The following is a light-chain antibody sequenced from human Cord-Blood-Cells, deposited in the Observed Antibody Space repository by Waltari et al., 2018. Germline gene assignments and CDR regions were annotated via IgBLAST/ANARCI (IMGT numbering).Light chain of an antibody. CDR3: KQYGSSFT. V-gene: IGKV3-20*01. CDR1: QSVSSSY. J-gene: IGKJ3*01. CDR2: GAS. Sequence: EIVLTQPPGPLSLSPGESATLSCRASQSVSSSYLAWYQQKPGQAPRLLIYGASSRATGSPDRFSGSGSGTDFTRTISRLEPEDFAVYYCKQYGSSFTFGPGTKVDIK.